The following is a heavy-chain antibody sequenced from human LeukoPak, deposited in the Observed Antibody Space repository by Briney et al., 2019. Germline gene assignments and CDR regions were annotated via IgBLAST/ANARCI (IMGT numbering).Heavy chain of an antibody. V-gene: IGHV4-4*02. D-gene: IGHD3-10*01. CDR1: GGSISSSNW. J-gene: IGHJ4*02. Sequence: SSGTLSLTCAVSGGSISSSNWWSWVRQPPGKGLEWIGEIYHSGSTNYNPSLKSRVTISVDKSKNQFSLKLSSVTAADTAVYYCASYYGSGSSHLDYWGQGTLVTVSS. CDR2: IYHSGST. CDR3: ASYYGSGSSHLDY.